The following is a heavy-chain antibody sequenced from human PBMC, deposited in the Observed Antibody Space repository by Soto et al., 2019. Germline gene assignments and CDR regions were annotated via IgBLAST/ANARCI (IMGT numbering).Heavy chain of an antibody. J-gene: IGHJ5*02. CDR3: ARSLYDLLTGSVYNWFDP. CDR1: GYTFTSYA. D-gene: IGHD3-9*01. CDR2: INAGNGNT. V-gene: IGHV1-3*01. Sequence: ASVKVSCKASGYTFTSYAMHWVRQAPGQRLEWMGWINAGNGNTKYSQKFQGRVTITRDTSASTAYMELSSLRSEDTALYYCARSLYDLLTGSVYNWFDPWGQGTLVTVSA.